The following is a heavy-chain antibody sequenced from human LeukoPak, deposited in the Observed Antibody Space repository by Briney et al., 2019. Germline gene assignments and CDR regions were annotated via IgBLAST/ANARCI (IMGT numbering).Heavy chain of an antibody. CDR2: ISGSGGST. CDR1: GFTFSSYA. J-gene: IGHJ4*02. V-gene: IGHV3-23*01. D-gene: IGHD3-10*01. Sequence: GGSLRLSCAASGFTFSSYAMSWVRQAPGKGLGWVSAISGSGGSTYYADSVKGRFTISRDNSKNTLYLQMNSLRAEDTAVYYCAKDLPTDYYSSGSYAHNYWGQGTLVTVSS. CDR3: AKDLPTDYYSSGSYAHNY.